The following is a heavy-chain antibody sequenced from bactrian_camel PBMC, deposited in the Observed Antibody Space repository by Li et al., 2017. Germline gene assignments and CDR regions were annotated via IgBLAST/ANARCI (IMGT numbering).Heavy chain of an antibody. CDR2: FTLRNIA. V-gene: IGHV3S53*01. CDR3: AATGPYCTSDSASRS. CDR1: GNMFSINA. D-gene: IGHD1*01. J-gene: IGHJ4*01. Sequence: VQLVESGGGSVQAGGSLTLSRSASGNMFSINAMGWFRQAPGKEREGVASLFTLRNIARYADSVKGRVTISQDKAKSTVYLQMDRLKPEDSAMYYCAATGPYCTSDSASRSWGQGTQVTVS.